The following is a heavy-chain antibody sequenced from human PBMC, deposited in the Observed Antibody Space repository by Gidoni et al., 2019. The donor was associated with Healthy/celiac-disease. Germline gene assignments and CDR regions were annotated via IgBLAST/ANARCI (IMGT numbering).Heavy chain of an antibody. CDR3: ARDGPNPELVPDDFADY. V-gene: IGHV1-18*01. D-gene: IGHD3-3*01. J-gene: IGHJ4*02. CDR1: GYTFTSYG. CDR2: ISAYNGNT. Sequence: QVQLVQSGAAVKKPGASVKVSCKASGYTFTSYGISWVRQAPGQGLEWMGWISAYNGNTNYAQKLQGRVTMTTDTSTSTAYMELRSLRSDDTAVYYCARDGPNPELVPDDFADYWGQGTLVTVSS.